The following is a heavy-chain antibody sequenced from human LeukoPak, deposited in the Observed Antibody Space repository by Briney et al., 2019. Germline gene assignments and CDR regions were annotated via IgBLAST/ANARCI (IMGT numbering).Heavy chain of an antibody. CDR2: INPNSGGT. Sequence: ASVKVSCKASGYTFTGYYMHWVRQAPGQGLEWMGWINPNSGGTNYAQKFQGRVTMTRDTSISTAYMELSRLRSDDTAAYYCARANDYYDSSGYAFDAFDIWGQGTMVTVSS. D-gene: IGHD3-22*01. V-gene: IGHV1-2*02. CDR1: GYTFTGYY. J-gene: IGHJ3*02. CDR3: ARANDYYDSSGYAFDAFDI.